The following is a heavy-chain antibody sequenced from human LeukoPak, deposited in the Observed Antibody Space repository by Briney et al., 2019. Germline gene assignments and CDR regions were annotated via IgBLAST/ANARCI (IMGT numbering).Heavy chain of an antibody. V-gene: IGHV3-20*01. CDR1: GFTFDEDG. CDR3: ANAYYYYSSGYYYFDH. D-gene: IGHD3-22*01. J-gene: IGHJ4*02. Sequence: GGSLRLSCAASGFTFDEDGMSWVRQAPGKGREGVSGINWNGGSTGYADTVKGRFTISRDDAKNSLYLQMNSLSAEDTALYPCANAYYYYSSGYYYFDHWGQGTLVTVSS. CDR2: INWNGGST.